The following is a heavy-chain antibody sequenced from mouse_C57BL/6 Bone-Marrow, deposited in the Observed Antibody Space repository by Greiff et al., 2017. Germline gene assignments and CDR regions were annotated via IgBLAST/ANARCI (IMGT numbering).Heavy chain of an antibody. CDR2: ISSGGSYT. CDR1: GFTFSSYG. Sequence: EVQLVESGGDLVKPGGSLKLSCAASGFTFSSYGMSWVRQTPDKRLEWVATISSGGSYTYYPDSVKGRFTISRDNAKNTLYLQMSSLKSEDTAMYYCARSPLYYYGRSPYFDYWGQGTTLTVSS. J-gene: IGHJ2*01. V-gene: IGHV5-6*01. D-gene: IGHD1-1*01. CDR3: ARSPLYYYGRSPYFDY.